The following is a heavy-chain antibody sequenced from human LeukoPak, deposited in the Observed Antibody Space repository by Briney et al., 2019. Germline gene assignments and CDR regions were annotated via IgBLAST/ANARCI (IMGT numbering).Heavy chain of an antibody. CDR1: GYTFTSYG. V-gene: IGHV1-18*01. J-gene: IGHJ6*03. Sequence: ASVKVSCKASGYTFTSYGIIWVRQAPGQGLEWMGWISAYNGNTNYAQNLQGRVTMTTDTSTRTAYMEVRSLRSDDTAAYYCARCGRSGWYGDYYYMDVWGKGTTVTVSS. CDR2: ISAYNGNT. CDR3: ARCGRSGWYGDYYYMDV. D-gene: IGHD6-19*01.